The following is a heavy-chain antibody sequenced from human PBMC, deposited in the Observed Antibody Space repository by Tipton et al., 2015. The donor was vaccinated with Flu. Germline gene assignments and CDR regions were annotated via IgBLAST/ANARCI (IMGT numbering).Heavy chain of an antibody. D-gene: IGHD3-10*01. V-gene: IGHV4-4*07. CDR1: GGSMRSYY. CDR3: ARASGSGTYVIYDS. J-gene: IGHJ4*02. CDR2: IYTSGTA. Sequence: TLSLTCTVSGGSMRSYYWSWVRRPAGKGLEWIGRIYTSGTANYNPSLKSRVTMSIDTSNEQFSLKLRSVTAADTAVYYCARASGSGTYVIYDSWGQGMLVTVSS.